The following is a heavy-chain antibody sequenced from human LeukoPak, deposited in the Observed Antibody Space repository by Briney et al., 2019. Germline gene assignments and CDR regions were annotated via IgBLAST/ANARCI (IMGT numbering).Heavy chain of an antibody. J-gene: IGHJ6*02. CDR2: IYYSGST. D-gene: IGHD3-9*01. V-gene: IGHV4-39*02. CDR3: AREGRVRYFAWSHYYYYGMDV. Sequence: SETLSLTCTVSGGSISGSSYYWGWIRQPPGKGLEWIGSIYYSGSTYYNPSLKSRVTISVDTSKNQFSLKLSSVTAADTAVYYCAREGRVRYFAWSHYYYYGMDVWGQGTTVTVSS. CDR1: GGSISGSSYY.